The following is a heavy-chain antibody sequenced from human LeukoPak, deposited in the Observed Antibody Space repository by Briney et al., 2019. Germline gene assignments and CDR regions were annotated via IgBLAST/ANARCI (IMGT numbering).Heavy chain of an antibody. D-gene: IGHD1-26*01. CDR2: IDTGSSV. J-gene: IGHJ4*02. CDR3: AREGYSGSCFEY. Sequence: GGSLRLSCVASGFTFSDYYMTWIRQAPGKGLEWLSYIDTGSSVYYADSVKGRLTVSRDNAKNSLYLQLNSLRAEDTAVYYCAREGYSGSCFEYWGQGTLVTVSS. V-gene: IGHV3-11*01. CDR1: GFTFSDYY.